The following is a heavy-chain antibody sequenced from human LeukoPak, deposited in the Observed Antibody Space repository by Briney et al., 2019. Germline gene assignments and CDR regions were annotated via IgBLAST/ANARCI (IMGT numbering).Heavy chain of an antibody. CDR1: GFPFGSYV. D-gene: IGHD5-18*01. CDR2: ISSSGSTI. Sequence: GGSLRLSCEASGFPFGSYVMSWVRQAPGRGLEWVSYISSSGSTIYYADSVKGRFTISRDNAKNSLYLQMNSLRAEDTAVYYCARGHLNPWIQLWKRDAFDIRGQGTMVTVSS. V-gene: IGHV3-48*03. CDR3: ARGHLNPWIQLWKRDAFDI. J-gene: IGHJ3*02.